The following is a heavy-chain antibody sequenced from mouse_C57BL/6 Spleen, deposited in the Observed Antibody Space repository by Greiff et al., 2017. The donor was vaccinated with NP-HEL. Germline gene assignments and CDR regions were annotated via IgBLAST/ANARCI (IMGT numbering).Heavy chain of an antibody. Sequence: QVTLNVSGPGILQPSQTLSLTCSFSGFSLSTFGMGVGWIRQPSGKGLEWLAHIWWDDDKYYDPALKSRLPISKDTSKNQVFLKIANVDTADTATYYCARMRYYGSSYVEAMDYWGQGTSVTVSS. CDR2: IWWDDDK. V-gene: IGHV8-8*01. D-gene: IGHD1-1*01. CDR1: GFSLSTFGMG. J-gene: IGHJ4*01. CDR3: ARMRYYGSSYVEAMDY.